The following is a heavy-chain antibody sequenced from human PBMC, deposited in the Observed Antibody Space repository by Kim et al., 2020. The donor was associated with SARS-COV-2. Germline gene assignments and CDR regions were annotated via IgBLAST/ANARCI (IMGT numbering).Heavy chain of an antibody. J-gene: IGHJ6*02. Sequence: PVKVSCKASGGTFSSYAISWVRQAPGQGLEWMGGIIPFFGTANYAQKFQGRVTITADESTSTAYMELGILRCEDTAVYYCERFRLGGYDYSYYYYGMDLWGQGTTAYVS. D-gene: IGHD5-12*01. CDR1: GGTFSSYA. CDR2: IIPFFGTA. CDR3: ERFRLGGYDYSYYYYGMDL. V-gene: IGHV1-69*13.